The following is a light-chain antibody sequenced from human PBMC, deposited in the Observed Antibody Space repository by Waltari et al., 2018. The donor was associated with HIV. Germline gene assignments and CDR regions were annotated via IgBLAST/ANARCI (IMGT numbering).Light chain of an antibody. CDR2: EVS. Sequence: QSALTQPASVSGSPGQSITISCTGTSSDVGAYNFVSWYQQYPAKAPKLMIYEVSNLPSGVSGRFSGSKSDNAASLTISGLQAEDEADYYCSSYTSSNAYVVFGGGTKLTVL. V-gene: IGLV2-14*01. J-gene: IGLJ2*01. CDR3: SSYTSSNAYVV. CDR1: SSDVGAYNF.